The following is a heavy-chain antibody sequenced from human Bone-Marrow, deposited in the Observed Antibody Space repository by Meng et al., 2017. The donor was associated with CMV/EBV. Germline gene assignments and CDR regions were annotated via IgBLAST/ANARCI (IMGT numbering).Heavy chain of an antibody. V-gene: IGHV1-18*01. Sequence: EASGYTFTSYGISWVRQAPGQGPEWMGWISAYSGKTKIAQKFEDRLSMTTDTSTNTAYMDLRSLTSDDTAVYYCARDHVVRGVHCAYWGQGTLVTVSS. CDR1: GYTFTSYG. CDR3: ARDHVVRGVHCAY. D-gene: IGHD3-10*01. CDR2: ISAYSGKT. J-gene: IGHJ4*02.